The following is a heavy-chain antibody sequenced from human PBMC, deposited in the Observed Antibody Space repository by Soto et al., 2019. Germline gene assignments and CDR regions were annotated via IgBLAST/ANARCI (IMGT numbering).Heavy chain of an antibody. CDR3: ARDATGPYYYYGMDV. CDR2: ISYDGSNK. CDR1: GFTFSGYA. V-gene: IGHV3-30-3*01. D-gene: IGHD3-10*01. J-gene: IGHJ6*02. Sequence: GGSLRLSCAASGFTFSGYAMHGVREAPGKGLEWVAVISYDGSNKYYADSVKGRFTISRDNSKNTLYLQMNSLRAEDTAVYDCARDATGPYYYYGMDVWGQGTTGTVAS.